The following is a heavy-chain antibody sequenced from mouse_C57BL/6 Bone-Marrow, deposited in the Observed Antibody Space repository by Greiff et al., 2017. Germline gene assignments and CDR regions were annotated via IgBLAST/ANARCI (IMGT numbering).Heavy chain of an antibody. J-gene: IGHJ3*01. V-gene: IGHV1-50*01. Sequence: QVQLQQPGAELVKPGASVKLSCKASGYTFTSYWMQWVKQRPGQGLEWIGEIDPSDSYTNYNQKFKGKATLTVDTSSCTAYMQLSSLTSEDSAVYYCARELGYYGSSYVEFAYWGQGTLVTVSA. CDR3: ARELGYYGSSYVEFAY. CDR2: IDPSDSYT. D-gene: IGHD1-1*01. CDR1: GYTFTSYW.